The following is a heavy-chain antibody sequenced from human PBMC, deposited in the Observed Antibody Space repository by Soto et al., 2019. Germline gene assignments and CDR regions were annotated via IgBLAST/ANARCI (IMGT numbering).Heavy chain of an antibody. D-gene: IGHD3-10*01. J-gene: IGHJ6*02. CDR2: ILNDGSNR. CDR1: EFTFSNYG. V-gene: IGHV3-33*01. Sequence: QVQLVESGGGVVQPGRSLRLSCAASEFTFSNYGMHWVRQAPGKGLEGVAVILNDGSNRYHADSVKDRFTISRDNSKNTLYLQMNSLRAEDTVVYYCARDDEYSGNGMDVWGQGTTVTVS. CDR3: ARDDEYSGNGMDV.